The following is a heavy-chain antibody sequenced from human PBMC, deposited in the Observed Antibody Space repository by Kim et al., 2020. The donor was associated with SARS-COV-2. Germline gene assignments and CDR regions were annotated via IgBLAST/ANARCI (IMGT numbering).Heavy chain of an antibody. CDR2: INHSGST. V-gene: IGHV4-34*01. D-gene: IGHD1-1*01. CDR1: GGSFSGYY. J-gene: IGHJ6*01. CDR3: AREGTGTAGDYYYGMDV. Sequence: SETLSLTCAVYGGSFSGYYWSWIRQPPGQGLEWIGEINHSGSTNYNPSLKSRVTISVDTSKNQFSLKLSSVTAADTAVYYCAREGTGTAGDYYYGMDVWG.